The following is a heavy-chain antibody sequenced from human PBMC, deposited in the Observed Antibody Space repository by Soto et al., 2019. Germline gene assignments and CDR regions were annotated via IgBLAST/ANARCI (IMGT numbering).Heavy chain of an antibody. V-gene: IGHV5-51*01. CDR1: GYXIKNYW. D-gene: IGHD3-16*01. Sequence: EXLKISCKASGYXIKNYWIGWVRHMPGQGLEFIGIIFPDGSDTRYSPSFQGHVTISVDKSISTAYVQWSSLKASDIAIYYCFRGGVTSRTFDYWGQGTLVTVSS. CDR3: FRGGVTSRTFDY. J-gene: IGHJ4*02. CDR2: IFPDGSDT.